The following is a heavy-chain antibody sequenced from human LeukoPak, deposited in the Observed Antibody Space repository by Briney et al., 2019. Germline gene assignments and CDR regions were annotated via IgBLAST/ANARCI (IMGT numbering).Heavy chain of an antibody. D-gene: IGHD2/OR15-2a*01. CDR1: GGSISSYY. Sequence: SETLSLTCTVSGGSISSYYWSWIRQPPGKGLEWIGYIYYSGSTNYNPSLKSRVTISVDTSKNQFSLKLSSVTAADTAVYYYARSIGPASYFMGFWGQGTLVTVSS. CDR2: IYYSGST. J-gene: IGHJ4*02. V-gene: IGHV4-59*01. CDR3: ARSIGPASYFMGF.